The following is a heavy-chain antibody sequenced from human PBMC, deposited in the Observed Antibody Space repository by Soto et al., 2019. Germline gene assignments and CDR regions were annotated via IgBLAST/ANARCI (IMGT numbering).Heavy chain of an antibody. CDR3: ATGAYCSGGSCSDYYYYYYGMDL. CDR2: LVVGTGNT. CDR1: GFTFRSSA. Sequence: GASVKVSCKTSGFTFRSSAVQWVRQARGQRLEWIGWLVVGTGNTNYAQKFQQRVTISSDRSTNTVSMELGSLTSEDTAVYYCATGAYCSGGSCSDYYYYYYGMDLWGQGTTVIVSS. V-gene: IGHV1-58*01. D-gene: IGHD2-15*01. J-gene: IGHJ6*02.